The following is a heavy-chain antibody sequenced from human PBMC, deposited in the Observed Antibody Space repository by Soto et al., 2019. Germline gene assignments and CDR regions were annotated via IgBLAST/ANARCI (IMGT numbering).Heavy chain of an antibody. CDR1: GFTFSSYA. J-gene: IGHJ6*02. V-gene: IGHV3-23*01. Sequence: PGGSLRLSCAASGFTFSSYAMSWVRQAPGKGLEWVSAISGSGGSTYYADSVKGRFTIPRDNSKNTLYLQMNSLRAEDTAVYYCAKPVADCTNGVCYIPTKLYYYGMDVWGQGTTVTVSS. CDR3: AKPVADCTNGVCYIPTKLYYYGMDV. CDR2: ISGSGGST. D-gene: IGHD2-8*01.